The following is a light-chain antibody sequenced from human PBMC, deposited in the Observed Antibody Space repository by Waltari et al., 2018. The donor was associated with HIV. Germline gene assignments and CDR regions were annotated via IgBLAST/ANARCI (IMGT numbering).Light chain of an antibody. J-gene: IGLJ3*02. Sequence: QSVLTQPPSVSGAPGQRVTISCTGSSSNIGAGYDVHWYQRIPGTAPKLLTYGNSHRPSGVPDRFSGSKSGTSASLAITGLQAEDEADYYCQSYDSSLSVWVFGGGTKLTVL. CDR2: GNS. V-gene: IGLV1-40*01. CDR3: QSYDSSLSVWV. CDR1: SSNIGAGYD.